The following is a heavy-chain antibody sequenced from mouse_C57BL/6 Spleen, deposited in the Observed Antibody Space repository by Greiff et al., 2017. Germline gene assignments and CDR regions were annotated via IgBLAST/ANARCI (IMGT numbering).Heavy chain of an antibody. Sequence: VQLQQPGTELVKPGASVKLSCKASGYTFTSYWMHWVKQRPGQGLEWIGNINPSTGGTNYNEKFKSKATLTVDKSSSTAYMQLSSLTSEDSAVYYCAGGGEDDYDRLYYAMDYWGQGTSVTVSS. CDR3: AGGGEDDYDRLYYAMDY. V-gene: IGHV1-53*01. J-gene: IGHJ4*01. CDR2: INPSTGGT. D-gene: IGHD2-4*01. CDR1: GYTFTSYW.